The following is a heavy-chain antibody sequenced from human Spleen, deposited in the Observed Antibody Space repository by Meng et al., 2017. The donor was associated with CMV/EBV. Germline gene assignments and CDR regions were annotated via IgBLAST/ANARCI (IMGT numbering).Heavy chain of an antibody. CDR1: GYTFTIYY. CDR3: ARDLPTYNYDTSAFPFDY. D-gene: IGHD3-22*01. J-gene: IGHJ4*02. V-gene: IGHV1-2*02. CDR2: IHPKSGGP. Sequence: ASVKVSCKASGYTFTIYYMHWMRQAPGQGLEWMGWIHPKSGGPKYAQKFQGRVTMTRDTSTSTAYMELGRLRSDDTAVYYCARDLPTYNYDTSAFPFDYWGQGTLVTVSS.